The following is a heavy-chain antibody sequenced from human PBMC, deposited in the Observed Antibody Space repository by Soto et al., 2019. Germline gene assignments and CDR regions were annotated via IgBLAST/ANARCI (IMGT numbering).Heavy chain of an antibody. CDR1: GYTLADLN. V-gene: IGHV1-24*01. Sequence: ASVKVSCKVSGYTLADLNIHWVRQAPGKGLEWMGGYVPDQGKLVYAENFQGRVTMTEDTSADTAYMELGSLRFEDTAVYFCTTHVVMGALLYWGQGTXVTVSS. D-gene: IGHD1-26*01. CDR3: TTHVVMGALLY. J-gene: IGHJ4*02. CDR2: YVPDQGKL.